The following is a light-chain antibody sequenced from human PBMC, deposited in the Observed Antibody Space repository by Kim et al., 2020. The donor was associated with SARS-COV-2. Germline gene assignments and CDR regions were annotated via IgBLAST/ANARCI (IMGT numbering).Light chain of an antibody. CDR1: QSVSSSY. CDR2: GAS. Sequence: SPGERATRSCRASQSVSSSYLAWYQQKPGQAPRLLIYGASSRATGIPDRFSGSGSGTDFTLTISRLEPEDFAVYYCQQYGSSPVYTFGQGTKLEI. V-gene: IGKV3-20*01. CDR3: QQYGSSPVYT. J-gene: IGKJ2*01.